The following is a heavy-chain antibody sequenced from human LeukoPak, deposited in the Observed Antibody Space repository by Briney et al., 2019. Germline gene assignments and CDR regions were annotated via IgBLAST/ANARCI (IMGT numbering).Heavy chain of an antibody. CDR2: IYSGGST. J-gene: IGHJ5*02. Sequence: PGGSLRLSCAVSGFTVSTSYMNWVRQAPGKGLQWFSTIYSGGSTFHADSVKGRFTVSRDNSRNTLYLQMDSLRPEDTAVYYCARDTTYSPWGQGTLVTVSS. V-gene: IGHV3-66*02. CDR3: ARDTTYSP. D-gene: IGHD1-26*01. CDR1: GFTVSTSY.